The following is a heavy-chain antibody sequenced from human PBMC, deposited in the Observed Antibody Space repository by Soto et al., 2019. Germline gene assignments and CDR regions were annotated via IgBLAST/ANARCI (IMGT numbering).Heavy chain of an antibody. CDR2: ISAYNGNT. CDR3: ARVRAAAGTYQLDY. V-gene: IGHV1-18*01. CDR1: GYTFTSYC. J-gene: IGHJ4*02. Sequence: ASVKVSCKASGYTFTSYCISWVLQAPGQGLEWMGWISAYNGNTNYAQKLQGRVTMTTDTSTSTAYMELRSLRSDDTAVYYCARVRAAAGTYQLDYWGQGTLVTVS. D-gene: IGHD6-13*01.